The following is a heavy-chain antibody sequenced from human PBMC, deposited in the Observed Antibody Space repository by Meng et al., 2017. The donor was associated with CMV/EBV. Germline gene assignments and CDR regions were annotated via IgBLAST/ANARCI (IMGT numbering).Heavy chain of an antibody. Sequence: GSLRLSCTVSGGSISSYYWSWIRQPPGKGLEWIGYIYYSGSTNYNPSLKSRVTISVDTSKNQFSLKLSSVTAADTAVYYCARGMSGRYGYYYYYYGMDVWGQGTTVTVSS. V-gene: IGHV4-59*12. CDR3: ARGMSGRYGYYYYYYGMDV. CDR1: GGSISSYY. D-gene: IGHD3-3*01. CDR2: IYYSGST. J-gene: IGHJ6*02.